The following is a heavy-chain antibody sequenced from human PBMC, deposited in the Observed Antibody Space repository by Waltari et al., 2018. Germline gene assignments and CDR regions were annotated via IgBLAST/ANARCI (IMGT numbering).Heavy chain of an antibody. J-gene: IGHJ2*01. CDR2: IRYDGSNK. CDR3: AKLGSSLTPFDL. D-gene: IGHD6-6*01. CDR1: GFTFSTYG. V-gene: IGHV3-30*02. Sequence: QVQLVESGGGGVQPGGSLRLSCAASGFTFSTYGMHWVRQAPGKGLEWVAFIRYDGSNKYYADSVKGRFTISRDNSKNTLYLQMNSLRAEDTAVYYCAKLGSSLTPFDLWGRGTLVTVSS.